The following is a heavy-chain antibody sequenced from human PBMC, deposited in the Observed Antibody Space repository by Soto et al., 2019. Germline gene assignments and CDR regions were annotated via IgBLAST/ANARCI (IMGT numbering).Heavy chain of an antibody. CDR3: ARANTSGLFAY. J-gene: IGHJ4*02. CDR2: INHGGSS. CDR1: GGSFSGYY. Sequence: QVQLQQWGAGLLKPSETLSLTCAVYGGSFSGYYWTWIRQPPGTGLEWIGEINHGGSSNYNPSLKSRTTISVDTNKNHFSLQPTSVTAANTAEYYGARANTSGLFAYWSQGTLVTVSP. V-gene: IGHV4-34*01.